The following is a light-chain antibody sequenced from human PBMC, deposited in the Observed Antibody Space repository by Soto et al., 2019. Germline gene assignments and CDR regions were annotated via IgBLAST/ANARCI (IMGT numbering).Light chain of an antibody. Sequence: QSVLTQPPSVSGAPGQRVTISCTGSSSNIGAGYDVHWYQQLPGTAPKLLIYGNSNRPSGVPDRFSGSKSGTSASLAITGLHAEDEADYYCQSHDSSLSAVVFGGGTKLTVL. V-gene: IGLV1-40*01. J-gene: IGLJ2*01. CDR1: SSNIGAGYD. CDR3: QSHDSSLSAVV. CDR2: GNS.